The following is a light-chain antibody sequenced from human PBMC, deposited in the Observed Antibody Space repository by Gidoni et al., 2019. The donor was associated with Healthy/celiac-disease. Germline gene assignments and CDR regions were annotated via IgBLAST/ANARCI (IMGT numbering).Light chain of an antibody. V-gene: IGLV3-1*01. CDR1: KLGDKY. CDR2: QDS. CDR3: QAWDSSKGHV. J-gene: IGLJ1*01. Sequence: SYQLTQPPSVSVSPGQTASITCSGDKLGDKYACWYQQKPGQSPVLVIYQDSKRPSGIPERFSGSNSGNTATRTISGTQAMDEADYYCQAWDSSKGHVFGTGTKVTVL.